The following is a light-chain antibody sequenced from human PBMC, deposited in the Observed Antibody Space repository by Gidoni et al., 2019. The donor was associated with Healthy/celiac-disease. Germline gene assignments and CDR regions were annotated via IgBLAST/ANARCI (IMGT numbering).Light chain of an antibody. CDR3: QQRRTWPLT. Sequence: EIVLTQSPATLSLSPGERATLSCSASQSVISFLAWYQQKPGQAPRLLIYDASNRATGIPARFSGSGSGTVFPLTISSLEPEDFAVYYCQQRRTWPLTFGGGTKVEIK. CDR1: QSVISF. V-gene: IGKV3-11*01. CDR2: DAS. J-gene: IGKJ4*01.